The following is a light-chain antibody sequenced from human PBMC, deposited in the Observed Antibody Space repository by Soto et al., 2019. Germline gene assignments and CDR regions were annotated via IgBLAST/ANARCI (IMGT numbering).Light chain of an antibody. Sequence: EIVLTQSPGTLSLSPGERATLSCRASQSVSSSYLAWFQQKPGQAPRLLIYGASSRATGILDRFSGSGSGTDFTLTISRLEPEDFVVYYCQQYGSSPYTFGPGTKVDIK. J-gene: IGKJ3*01. CDR3: QQYGSSPYT. CDR1: QSVSSSY. V-gene: IGKV3-20*01. CDR2: GAS.